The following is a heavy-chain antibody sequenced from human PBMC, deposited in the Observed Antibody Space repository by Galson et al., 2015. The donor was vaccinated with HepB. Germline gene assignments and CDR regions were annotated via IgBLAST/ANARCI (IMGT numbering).Heavy chain of an antibody. CDR2: IYSSSSST. CDR1: GFSVYSNC. Sequence: SLRLSCAASGFSVYSNCMNWVRQAPGKGLEWASLIYSSSSSTNYADFVRGRFTISRDTSKNTVYLQMSRLRADDTAMYYCAQLGTGYWGRGTLVTVSS. D-gene: IGHD7-27*01. J-gene: IGHJ4*02. CDR3: AQLGTGY. V-gene: IGHV3-53*01.